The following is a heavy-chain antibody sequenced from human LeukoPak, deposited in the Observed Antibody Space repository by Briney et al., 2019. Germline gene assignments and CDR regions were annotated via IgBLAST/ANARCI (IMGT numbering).Heavy chain of an antibody. V-gene: IGHV6-1*01. J-gene: IGHJ4*02. CDR3: SRGSTMDY. D-gene: IGHD1-1*01. Sequence: SETLSLTCAISGDSVSSNSASWNWIRQSPSRGLEWLGRTYYRSKWYYGSAVSVKSRITITPDTSKNQVSLQLNSVTPEDTAIYYCSRGSTMDYRGQGTLVTVSS. CDR1: GDSVSSNSAS. CDR2: TYYRSKWYY.